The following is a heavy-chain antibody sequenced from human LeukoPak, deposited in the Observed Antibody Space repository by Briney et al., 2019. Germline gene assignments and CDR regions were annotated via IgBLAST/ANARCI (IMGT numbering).Heavy chain of an antibody. D-gene: IGHD3-10*01. V-gene: IGHV1-69*06. Sequence: ASVKVSCKTSGYTFIGYYMHWVRQAPGQGLEWMGRIIPIFGTANYAQKFQGRVTITADKSTNTAYMEMSILRSEDTAVYYCARGMLRGISNPRPASRDYYYYYMDVWGKGTTVTISS. J-gene: IGHJ6*03. CDR1: GYTFIGYY. CDR3: ARGMLRGISNPRPASRDYYYYYMDV. CDR2: IIPIFGTA.